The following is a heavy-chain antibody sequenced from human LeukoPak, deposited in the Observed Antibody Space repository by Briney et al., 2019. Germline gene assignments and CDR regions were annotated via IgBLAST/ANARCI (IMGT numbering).Heavy chain of an antibody. V-gene: IGHV3-30*02. CDR3: ARWRSPGYCSGGSCSWGYYFDY. CDR2: IRYDGSNK. J-gene: IGHJ4*02. CDR1: GFTFSSYG. D-gene: IGHD2-15*01. Sequence: GGSLRLSCAASGFTFSSYGMHWVRQAPGKGLEWVAFIRYDGSNKYYADSVKGRFTISRDNSKNTLYLQMNSLRAEDTAVYYCARWRSPGYCSGGSCSWGYYFDYWGQGTLVTVSS.